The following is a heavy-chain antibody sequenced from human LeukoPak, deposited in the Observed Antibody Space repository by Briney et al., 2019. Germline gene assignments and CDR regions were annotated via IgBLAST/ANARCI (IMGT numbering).Heavy chain of an antibody. D-gene: IGHD6-13*01. Sequence: PGGSLRLSCAASGFTVSSNYMSWVRQAPGKGLEWVSAISGSGGSTYYADSVKGRFTISRDNSKNTLYLQMNSLRAEDTAVYYCAKTGYSSSWYVHYYFDYWGQGTLVTVSS. CDR3: AKTGYSSSWYVHYYFDY. CDR2: ISGSGGST. J-gene: IGHJ4*02. CDR1: GFTVSSNY. V-gene: IGHV3-23*01.